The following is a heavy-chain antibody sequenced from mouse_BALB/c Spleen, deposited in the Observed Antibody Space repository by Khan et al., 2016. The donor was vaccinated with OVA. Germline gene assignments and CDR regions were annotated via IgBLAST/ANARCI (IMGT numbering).Heavy chain of an antibody. Sequence: VQLQESGAELVKPGASVRLSCKASGYSFPCYSLSWVKQRPGHGLEWIGDINPSNGGTNFNEHFKTTATLTVATSSSTAFLPLSSLTSADSAFYYCTRSGYGAFAYWGQGTLVTVSA. CDR1: GYSFPCYS. V-gene: IGHV1S81*02. D-gene: IGHD1-1*02. J-gene: IGHJ3*01. CDR3: TRSGYGAFAY. CDR2: INPSNGGT.